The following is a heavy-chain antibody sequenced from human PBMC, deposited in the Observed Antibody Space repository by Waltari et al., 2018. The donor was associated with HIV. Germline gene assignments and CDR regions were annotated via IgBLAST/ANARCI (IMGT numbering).Heavy chain of an antibody. J-gene: IGHJ4*02. CDR3: ARDLNNWNDDRFDY. CDR1: GYTSTSYH. V-gene: IGHV1-46*01. Sequence: QVQLVQSGAEVKKPGASVKVSCKASGYTSTSYHMPWLRQAPGRGLEWMGIINPSGGSTSYAQKFQGRVTMTRDTSTSTVYMELSSLRSEDTAVYYCARDLNNWNDDRFDYWGQGTLVTVSS. D-gene: IGHD1-1*01. CDR2: INPSGGST.